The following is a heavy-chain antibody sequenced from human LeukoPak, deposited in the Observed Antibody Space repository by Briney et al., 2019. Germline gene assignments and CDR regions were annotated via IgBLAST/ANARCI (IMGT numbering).Heavy chain of an antibody. V-gene: IGHV1-69*13. J-gene: IGHJ3*02. Sequence: GASVKVSCKASGGTFSSYAISWVRQSPGQGLEWMGGIIPIFGTANYAQKFQGRVTITADESTSTAYMELSSLRSEDTAVYYCARGTRDKYAISDAFDIWGQGTMVTVSS. CDR1: GGTFSSYA. CDR3: ARGTRDKYAISDAFDI. CDR2: IIPIFGTA. D-gene: IGHD2-21*02.